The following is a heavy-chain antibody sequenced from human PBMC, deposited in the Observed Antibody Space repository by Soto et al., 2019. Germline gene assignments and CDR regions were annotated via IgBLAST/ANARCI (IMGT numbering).Heavy chain of an antibody. CDR2: ISGSGGST. D-gene: IGHD3-22*01. J-gene: IGHJ4*02. Sequence: LRLSCAASGFTFSSYAMSWARQAPGKGLEWVSAISGSGGSTYYADSVKGRFTISRDNSKNTLYLQMNSLRAEDTAVYYCAKTSPHYYDSSGYRSFDYWGQGTLVTVSS. CDR3: AKTSPHYYDSSGYRSFDY. V-gene: IGHV3-23*01. CDR1: GFTFSSYA.